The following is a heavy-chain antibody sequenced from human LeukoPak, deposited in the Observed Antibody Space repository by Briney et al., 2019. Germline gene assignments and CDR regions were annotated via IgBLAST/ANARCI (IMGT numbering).Heavy chain of an antibody. V-gene: IGHV3-53*01. D-gene: IGHD2-15*01. Sequence: QPGGSLRLSCAASGFTVSNTYMSWVRQAPGKGLEWVSLIYSGGGTYSADSVKGRFTISRDTSKNTVYLQMNSLRVEDTAVYFCAGRHCCDGGCYFAGADPFDYWGQGTLVTVSS. J-gene: IGHJ4*02. CDR3: AGRHCCDGGCYFAGADPFDY. CDR1: GFTVSNTY. CDR2: IYSGGGT.